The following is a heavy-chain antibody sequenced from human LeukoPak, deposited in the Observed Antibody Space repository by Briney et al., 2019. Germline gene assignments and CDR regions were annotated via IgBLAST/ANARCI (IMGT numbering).Heavy chain of an antibody. Sequence: SETLSLTCTVSGGSISSSSYYWGWIRQPPGKGLEWIGSIYYSGSTYYNPSLKNRVTISVDTSKNQFSLKLSSVTAADTAVYYCARRRGYYFDYWGQGTLVTVSS. D-gene: IGHD3-10*01. CDR3: ARRRGYYFDY. CDR1: GGSISSSSYY. V-gene: IGHV4-39*01. CDR2: IYYSGST. J-gene: IGHJ4*02.